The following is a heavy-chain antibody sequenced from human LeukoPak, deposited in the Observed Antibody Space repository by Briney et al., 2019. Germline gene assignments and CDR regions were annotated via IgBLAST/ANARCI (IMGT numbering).Heavy chain of an antibody. J-gene: IGHJ3*02. Sequence: PGGSLRLSCAASGFTVSSNYMSWVRQAPGKGLEWVSVIYSGGSTYYADSVKGRFTISRDNSKNTLYLQMNSLRAEDTAVYYCARDVRTVTAWGAFDIWGQGTMVTVSS. D-gene: IGHD4-17*01. V-gene: IGHV3-53*01. CDR2: IYSGGST. CDR1: GFTVSSNY. CDR3: ARDVRTVTAWGAFDI.